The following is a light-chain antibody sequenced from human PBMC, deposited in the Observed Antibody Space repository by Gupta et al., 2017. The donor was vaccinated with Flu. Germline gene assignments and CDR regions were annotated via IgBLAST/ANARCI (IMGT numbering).Light chain of an antibody. Sequence: GSTFVYWYQPFPGTAPKLLISRTSQRPSGVPARFSGSKSGTSASLALSGLRPDDEANSYCAAWDASPRGWVFGGGTELTVL. CDR1: GSTF. J-gene: IGLJ3*02. CDR3: AAWDASPRGWV. CDR2: RTS. V-gene: IGLV1-47*01.